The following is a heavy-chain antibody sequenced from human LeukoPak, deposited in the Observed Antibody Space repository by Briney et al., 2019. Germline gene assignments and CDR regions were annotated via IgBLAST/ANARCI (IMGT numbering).Heavy chain of an antibody. CDR2: IYSDNT. CDR1: EFTVSSNS. J-gene: IGHJ4*02. CDR3: ARDRRRYCSGGSCYSFGDY. V-gene: IGHV3-66*03. D-gene: IGHD2-15*01. Sequence: PGGSLRLSCTVSEFTVSSNSMSWVRQAPGKGLEWVSFIYSDNTHYSDSVKGRFTISRDNSKNTLYLQMNSLRAEDTAVYYCARDRRRYCSGGSCYSFGDYWGQGTLVTVSS.